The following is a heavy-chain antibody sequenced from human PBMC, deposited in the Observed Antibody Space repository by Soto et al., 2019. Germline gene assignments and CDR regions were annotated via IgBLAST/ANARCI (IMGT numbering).Heavy chain of an antibody. D-gene: IGHD6-19*01. V-gene: IGHV1-69*13. Sequence: SVKVSCKASGGTFSSYAISWVRQAPGQGLEWMGGIIPIFGTANYAQKFQGRVTITADESTSTAYMELSSLRSEDTAVYYCASSARYSSGWYSVFWGQGTLVTVSS. J-gene: IGHJ4*02. CDR3: ASSARYSSGWYSVF. CDR2: IIPIFGTA. CDR1: GGTFSSYA.